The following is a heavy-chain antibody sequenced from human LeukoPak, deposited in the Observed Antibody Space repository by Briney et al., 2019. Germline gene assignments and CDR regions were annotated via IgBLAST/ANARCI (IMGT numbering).Heavy chain of an antibody. V-gene: IGHV1-69*13. CDR1: GGTFSSYA. Sequence: ASVKVSCKASGGTFSSYAISWVRQAPGQGLEWMGGIIPIFGTANYAQKFQGRVTITADESTSTAYMELSSLRSEDTAVHYCAREVRYFDWSVAQPYYYYYGMDVWGQGTTVTVSS. CDR3: AREVRYFDWSVAQPYYYYYGMDV. D-gene: IGHD3-9*01. J-gene: IGHJ6*02. CDR2: IIPIFGTA.